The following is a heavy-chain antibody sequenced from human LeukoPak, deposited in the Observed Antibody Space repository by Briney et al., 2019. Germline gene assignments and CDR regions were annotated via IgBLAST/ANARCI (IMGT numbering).Heavy chain of an antibody. CDR1: GGSISSSSYY. J-gene: IGHJ4*02. V-gene: IGHV4-39*01. CDR3: ARHVVRGGYFDC. CDR2: IYYSGSA. Sequence: WETLSLTCTVSGGSISSSSYYWGWIRQPPGKGLEWIGSIYYSGSAFYNPSLKSRVTISVDTSKNQFSLTLNSVTAADTAVYYCARHVVRGGYFDCWGQGTLVTVSS. D-gene: IGHD2-15*01.